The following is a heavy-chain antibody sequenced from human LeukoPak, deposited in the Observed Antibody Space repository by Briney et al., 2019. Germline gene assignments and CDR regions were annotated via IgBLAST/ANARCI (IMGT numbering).Heavy chain of an antibody. V-gene: IGHV3-53*01. D-gene: IGHD1-1*01. Sequence: GGSLRLSCAASGFIVSSNYMSWVRQAPGKGLEWVSVIYSGGSTCYADSVKGRFTISRDNSKNTLYLQMNSLRAEDTAVYYCARESTDYGMDVWGQGTTVTVSS. CDR1: GFIVSSNY. CDR2: IYSGGST. CDR3: ARESTDYGMDV. J-gene: IGHJ6*02.